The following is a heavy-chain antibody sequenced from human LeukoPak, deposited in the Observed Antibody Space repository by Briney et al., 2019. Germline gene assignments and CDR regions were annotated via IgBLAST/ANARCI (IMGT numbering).Heavy chain of an antibody. CDR3: ARGVPDVDIVATITGFDY. V-gene: IGHV3-21*01. J-gene: IGHJ4*02. D-gene: IGHD5-12*01. CDR1: GFTFSSYS. CDR2: ISSSSSYI. Sequence: GGSLRLSCAASGFTFSSYSMNWVRQAPGKGLEGVSSISSSSSYIYYADSVKGRFTISRDNSKNTLYLQMNSLRAEDTAVYYCARGVPDVDIVATITGFDYWGQGTLVTVSS.